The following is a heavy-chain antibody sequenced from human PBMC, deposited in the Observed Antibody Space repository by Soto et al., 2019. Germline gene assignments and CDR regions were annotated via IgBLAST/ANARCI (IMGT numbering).Heavy chain of an antibody. V-gene: IGHV1-69*06. CDR2: IIPLFDTV. Sequence: QGQLMQSGAEVKKPGSSVKLSCKPSGGTFSNYAFGWVRQAPGQGLEWLGGIIPLFDTVNYAQNFQGRLTITADKSTMTAYMELNRLRGEDTAVYFCARTPFNIASAGSLYFDSWGQGTQVTVSS. D-gene: IGHD6-13*01. CDR1: GGTFSNYA. CDR3: ARTPFNIASAGSLYFDS. J-gene: IGHJ4*02.